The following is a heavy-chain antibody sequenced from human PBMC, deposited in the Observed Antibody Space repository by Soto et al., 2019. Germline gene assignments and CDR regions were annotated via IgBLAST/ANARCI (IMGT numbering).Heavy chain of an antibody. Sequence: GESLKISCEGSGYSFTSYWISWVRQMPGKGLEWMGRIDPSDSYTNYSPSFQGHVTISADKSISTAYLQWSSLKASHTAMYYCATLGYCSSTTCYTQYYNYYGMYIRGQETTVTISS. J-gene: IGHJ6*02. V-gene: IGHV5-10-1*01. CDR2: IDPSDSYT. CDR1: GYSFTSYW. D-gene: IGHD2-2*02. CDR3: ATLGYCSSTTCYTQYYNYYGMYI.